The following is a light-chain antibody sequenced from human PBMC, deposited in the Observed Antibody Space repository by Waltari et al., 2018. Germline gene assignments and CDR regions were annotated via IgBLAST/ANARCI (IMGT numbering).Light chain of an antibody. J-gene: IGKJ2*01. CDR3: SQYNDWPYT. Sequence: EIVMTQSPATLSVSPGDRATLSCRASQSFTRKLSWYQQKPGQVPRLLIYGVSTRAPGIPPRFSGRGYGTEFTLTISSLQSEDSAVYYCSQYNDWPYTFGQGTKL. CDR2: GVS. CDR1: QSFTRK. V-gene: IGKV3-15*01.